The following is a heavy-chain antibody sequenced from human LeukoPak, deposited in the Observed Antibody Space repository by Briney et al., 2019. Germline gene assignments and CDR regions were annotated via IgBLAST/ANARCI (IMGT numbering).Heavy chain of an antibody. J-gene: IGHJ4*02. CDR3: ARHRGGRFSESYCDY. CDR1: GGPIHAYF. D-gene: IGHD1-26*01. CDR2: IYSSGMT. V-gene: IGHV4-59*08. Sequence: PSETLSLTCTVSGGPIHAYFWSWIRQTPGKGLEWIGFIYSSGMTDYNPSLESRVTISVASSKNKFSLDLNSVTAADTAVYYCARHRGGRFSESYCDYWGQGIPVTVSS.